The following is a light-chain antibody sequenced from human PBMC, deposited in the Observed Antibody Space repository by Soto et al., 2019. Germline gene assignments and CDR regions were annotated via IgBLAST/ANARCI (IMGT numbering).Light chain of an antibody. J-gene: IGKJ1*01. CDR3: QQYNSYS. Sequence: IQLTQSPSTLPASVGDRVTLTCRASQSISNWLAWYQQKPGTAPKLLIYHASILETAVPSRFSGNGSGTEFTLTISSLQPGDFATYYYQQYNSYSFGQGTKVDIK. V-gene: IGKV1-5*01. CDR1: QSISNW. CDR2: HAS.